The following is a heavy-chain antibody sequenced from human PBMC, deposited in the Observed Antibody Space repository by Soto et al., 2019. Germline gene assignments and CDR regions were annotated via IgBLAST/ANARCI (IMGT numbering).Heavy chain of an antibody. CDR3: TREGSSSDYYYYGMDV. J-gene: IGHJ6*02. CDR2: IRSKAYGGTT. Sequence: EVQLVESGGGLVKPGRSLRLSCTASGFTFGDYAMSWFRQAPGKGLEWVGFIRSKAYGGTTEYAASVKGRFTISRDDSKSIAYLQMNSVKTEDTAVYYCTREGSSSDYYYYGMDVWGQGTTVTVSS. V-gene: IGHV3-49*05. CDR1: GFTFGDYA. D-gene: IGHD6-6*01.